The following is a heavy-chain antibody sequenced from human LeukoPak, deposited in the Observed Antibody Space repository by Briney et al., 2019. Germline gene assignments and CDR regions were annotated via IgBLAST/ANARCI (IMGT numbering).Heavy chain of an antibody. CDR2: IYPGDSDT. J-gene: IGHJ4*02. D-gene: IGHD3-22*01. CDR1: GYSFTSYW. V-gene: IGHV5-51*01. CDR3: ARGDSLYYYDSSGYLFDY. Sequence: GESLKISCKGSGYSFTSYWIGWVRQMPGKGLEWMGIIYPGDSDTRYSPSFQGQVTISADKSISTAYLQWSSLKASDTAMYYSARGDSLYYYDSSGYLFDYWGQGTLVTVSS.